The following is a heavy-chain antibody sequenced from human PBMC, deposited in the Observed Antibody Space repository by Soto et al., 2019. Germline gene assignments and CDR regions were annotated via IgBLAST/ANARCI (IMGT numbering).Heavy chain of an antibody. CDR1: GGSFTSNNW. D-gene: IGHD1-7*01. Sequence: SETLSLTCAVSGGSFTSNNWWTWVRQPPGRGLEWIGEIYRTGSTNYNPSLKSRVTISLDKSENQFSLKVTSLTAADTAVYYCASRDPGTSVDYWGQGTLVTVSS. CDR2: IYRTGST. V-gene: IGHV4-4*02. J-gene: IGHJ4*02. CDR3: ASRDPGTSVDY.